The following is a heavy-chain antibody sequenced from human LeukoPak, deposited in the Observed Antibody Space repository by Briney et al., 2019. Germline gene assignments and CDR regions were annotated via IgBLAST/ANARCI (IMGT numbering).Heavy chain of an antibody. J-gene: IGHJ4*02. D-gene: IGHD2-15*01. CDR1: EFTFSNYG. Sequence: GGSLRLSCEASEFTFSNYGMHWVRQAPGKGLEWLAVISNDGSSRQYRDSVKGRFIVSRDNSKNTLYLQMNSLRAEDTAVYYCVSGTCGGSCYILDYWGQGTLVTVSS. CDR3: VSGTCGGSCYILDY. V-gene: IGHV3-30*03. CDR2: ISNDGSSR.